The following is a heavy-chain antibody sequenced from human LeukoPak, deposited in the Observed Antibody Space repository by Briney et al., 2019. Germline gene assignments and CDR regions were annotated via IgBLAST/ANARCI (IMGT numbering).Heavy chain of an antibody. Sequence: SVKVSCKASGGTFSSYAISWVRQAPGQGLEWMGGIIPIFGTANYAQKFQGRVTITADKSTSTAYMELSSLRSEDTAVYYCARGGGWGQQLVRYYFDYWGQGTLVTVSS. CDR1: GGTFSSYA. V-gene: IGHV1-69*06. J-gene: IGHJ4*02. D-gene: IGHD6-13*01. CDR2: IIPIFGTA. CDR3: ARGGGWGQQLVRYYFDY.